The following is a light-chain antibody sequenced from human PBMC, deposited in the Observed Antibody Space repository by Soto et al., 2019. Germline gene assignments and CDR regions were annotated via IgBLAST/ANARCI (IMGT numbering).Light chain of an antibody. CDR1: QSISSY. J-gene: IGKJ2*01. CDR2: AAS. Sequence: DIQMTQSPSSLSASVGDRVTITCRASQSISSYLNWYQQKPGKAPKLLIYAASSLQSGVPSRFSGSGSRTDFTLTISSLQPEDFATYYCQQSYSNPQYTFGQGTKVDIK. V-gene: IGKV1-39*01. CDR3: QQSYSNPQYT.